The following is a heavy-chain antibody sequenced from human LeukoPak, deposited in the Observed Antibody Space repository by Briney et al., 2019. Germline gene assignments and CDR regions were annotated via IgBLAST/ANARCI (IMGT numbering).Heavy chain of an antibody. CDR3: ARDVPPPGNSFYMDV. CDR1: GFTFSSYA. CDR2: ISYDGSNK. J-gene: IGHJ6*03. V-gene: IGHV3-30-3*01. Sequence: GGSLRLSCAASGFTFSSYAMHWVRQAPGKGLEWVAVISYDGSNKYYADSVKGRFTISRDNSKNTLYLQMNSLRAEDTAVYYCARDVPPPGNSFYMDVWGKGTTVTVSS.